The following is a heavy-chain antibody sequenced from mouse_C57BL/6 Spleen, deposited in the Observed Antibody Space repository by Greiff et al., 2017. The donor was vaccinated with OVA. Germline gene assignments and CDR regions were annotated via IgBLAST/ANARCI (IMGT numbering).Heavy chain of an antibody. D-gene: IGHD2-3*01. CDR3: ARGGDGYFAWVAY. J-gene: IGHJ3*01. V-gene: IGHV1-64*01. Sequence: QVQLQQPGAELVKPGASVKSSCKASGYTFTSYWMHWVKQRPGQGLEWIGMIHPNSGSTNYNEKFKSKATLTVDKSSSTAYMQLSSLTSEDSAVYYCARGGDGYFAWVAYWGQGTLVTVSA. CDR2: IHPNSGST. CDR1: GYTFTSYW.